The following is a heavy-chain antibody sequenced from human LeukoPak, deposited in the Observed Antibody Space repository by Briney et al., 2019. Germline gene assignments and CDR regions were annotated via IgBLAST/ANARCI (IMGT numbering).Heavy chain of an antibody. V-gene: IGHV3-23*01. CDR1: GFTFSSYA. CDR3: AKAPVTTCRGAFCYPFDY. D-gene: IGHD2-15*01. CDR2: ISDTGNT. Sequence: GGSLRLSCGASGFTFSSYAMSWVRQAPGKGLEWVSAISDTGNTYHADSVKGRFTISRDSSKNTLFLQMNRLRPEDAAVYYCAKAPVTTCRGAFCYPFDYWGLGTLVTVSS. J-gene: IGHJ4*02.